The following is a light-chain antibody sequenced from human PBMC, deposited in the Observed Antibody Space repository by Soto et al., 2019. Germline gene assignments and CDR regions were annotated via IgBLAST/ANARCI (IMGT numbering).Light chain of an antibody. CDR3: AAWDDSLSGVV. J-gene: IGLJ3*02. CDR2: WDG. Sequence: QSVLTQPPSASGTPGQRVTISCSGSSSNVGSNYVYWYQQVPGTAPILLMHWDGQRPSGVPDRFSGSKSGTSASLAISGLRSADEADYYCAAWDDSLSGVVFGGGTKLTVL. V-gene: IGLV1-47*01. CDR1: SSNVGSNY.